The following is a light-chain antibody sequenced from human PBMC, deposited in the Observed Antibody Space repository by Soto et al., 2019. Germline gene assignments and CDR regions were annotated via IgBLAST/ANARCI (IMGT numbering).Light chain of an antibody. J-gene: IGKJ2*01. CDR2: GAS. Sequence: EIVLTQSPGTLSLSPGERATLSCRASQSVSSSYLAWYQQKPGQAPRLLIYGASSRATGIPGRFSGSGSGTDFTLTISRLEPEDFAMYYCQQYGSSPPYTFGQGTKLEIK. CDR1: QSVSSSY. V-gene: IGKV3-20*01. CDR3: QQYGSSPPYT.